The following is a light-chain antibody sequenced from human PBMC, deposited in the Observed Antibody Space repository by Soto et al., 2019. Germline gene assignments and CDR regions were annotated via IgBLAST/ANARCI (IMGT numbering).Light chain of an antibody. CDR3: QQRSNWPLT. J-gene: IGKJ4*01. CDR2: DAS. Sequence: EIVLTQSPGTLSLSLGERATLSCRASRSVSSSYLAWYQQKPGQAPRLLIYDASNRATGIPARFSGSGSGTDFTLTISSLEPEDFAVYYCQQRSNWPLTFGGGTKVDI. V-gene: IGKV3D-20*02. CDR1: RSVSSSY.